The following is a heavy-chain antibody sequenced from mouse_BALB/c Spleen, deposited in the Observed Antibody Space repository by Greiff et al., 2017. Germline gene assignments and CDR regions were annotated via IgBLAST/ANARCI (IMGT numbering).Heavy chain of an antibody. CDR1: GYTFTSYW. Sequence: EVKLQESGTVLARPGASVKMSCKASGYTFTSYWMHWVKQRPGQGLEWIGAIYPGNSDTSYNQKFKGKAKLTAVTSTSTAYMELSILTNEDSAVYYCTREGLGDYYAMDDWGQGTSVTVSS. D-gene: IGHD4-1*01. V-gene: IGHV1-5*01. CDR2: IYPGNSDT. J-gene: IGHJ4*01. CDR3: TREGLGDYYAMDD.